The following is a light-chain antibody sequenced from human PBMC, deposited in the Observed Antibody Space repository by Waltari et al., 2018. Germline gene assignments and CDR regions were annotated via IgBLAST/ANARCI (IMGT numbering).Light chain of an antibody. CDR2: VNRDGSH. CDR3: QARGHGAWL. J-gene: IGLJ3*02. CDR1: SGHSSNI. V-gene: IGLV4-69*01. Sequence: QLAVTQSPSASASPAASVKPTRTLSSGHSSNIIQWLKQQPKKGPRYLPKVNRDGSHCRGDEMPYRFSGCSSGAEHHLTISGLQAECEADCCCQARGHGAWLFGGGTKLTVL.